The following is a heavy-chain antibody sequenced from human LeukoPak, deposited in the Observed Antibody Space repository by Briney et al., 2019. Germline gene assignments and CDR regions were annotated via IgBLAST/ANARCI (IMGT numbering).Heavy chain of an antibody. CDR2: INSNGGST. D-gene: IGHD5-18*01. J-gene: IGHJ2*01. V-gene: IGHV3-64*01. CDR1: GFTFSSYA. CDR3: ARRWPARDTVMVSTMIKWYFDL. Sequence: GGSLRLSCAASGFTFSSYAMHWVRQAPGKGLEYVSGINSNGGSTYYTNPVKGRFTISRDNSKNTLYLQMGSLRAEDMAVYYCARRWPARDTVMVSTMIKWYFDLWGRGTLVTVSS.